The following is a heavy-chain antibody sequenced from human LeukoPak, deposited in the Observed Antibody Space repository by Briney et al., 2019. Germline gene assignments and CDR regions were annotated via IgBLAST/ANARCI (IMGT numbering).Heavy chain of an antibody. CDR2: IYYSGST. CDR1: GGSVSSGSYY. V-gene: IGHV4-61*01. CDR3: ASAYYGGNPFDY. J-gene: IGHJ4*02. D-gene: IGHD4-23*01. Sequence: SSETLSLTCTVSGGSVSSGSYYWSWIRQPPGKGLEWIGYIYYSGSTNYNPSLKSRVTISVDTSKNQFSLKLSSVTAADTAVYYCASAYYGGNPFDYWGQGTLVTVSS.